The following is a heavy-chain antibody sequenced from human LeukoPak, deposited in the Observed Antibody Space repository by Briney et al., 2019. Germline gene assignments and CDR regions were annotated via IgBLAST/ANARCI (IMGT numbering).Heavy chain of an antibody. CDR2: FDPEDGET. Sequence: ASVKVSFKVSGYTLTELSMHWVRQAPGKGLEWMGGFDPEDGETIYAQKFQGRVTMTEDTSTDTAYMELSSLRSEDTAVYYCATDVLRYFDWLPTGDQWNYYYYGMDVWGRGTTVTVSS. D-gene: IGHD3-9*01. CDR1: GYTLTELS. V-gene: IGHV1-24*01. J-gene: IGHJ6*02. CDR3: ATDVLRYFDWLPTGDQWNYYYYGMDV.